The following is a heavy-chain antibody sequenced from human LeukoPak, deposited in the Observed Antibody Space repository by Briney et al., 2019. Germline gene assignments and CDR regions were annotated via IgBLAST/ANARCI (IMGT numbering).Heavy chain of an antibody. V-gene: IGHV3-49*04. CDR3: TRVPGYSGYGRY. J-gene: IGHJ4*02. CDR1: GFTFRNHW. CDR2: IRSKAYGGTT. Sequence: GGSLRLSCTASGFTFRNHWMTWVRQAPGKGLEWVGFIRSKAYGGTTEYAASVKGRFTISRDDSKSIAYLQMNSLKTEDTAVYYCTRVPGYSGYGRYWGQGTLVTVSS. D-gene: IGHD5-12*01.